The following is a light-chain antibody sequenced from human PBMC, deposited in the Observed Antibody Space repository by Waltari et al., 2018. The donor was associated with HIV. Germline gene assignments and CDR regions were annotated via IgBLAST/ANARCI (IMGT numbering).Light chain of an antibody. CDR3: AAWDDTLNGFV. V-gene: IGLV1-36*01. Sequence: QSVLTQPTSVSEAPRQRVTISCSGTNSNIRNNAVNWYQQIPEEARKLLIYYDNVVSSGVSYRFSGSKSGTSASLAISGLQSEDEADYYCAAWDDTLNGFVFGSGTRVTVL. CDR1: NSNIRNNA. J-gene: IGLJ1*01. CDR2: YDN.